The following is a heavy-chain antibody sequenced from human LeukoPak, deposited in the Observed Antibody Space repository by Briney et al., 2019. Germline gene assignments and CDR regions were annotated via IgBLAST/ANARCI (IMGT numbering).Heavy chain of an antibody. CDR2: IYSGGST. J-gene: IGHJ4*02. Sequence: PGGSLRLSCAASGFTVSSNYMSWVRQAPGKGLEWGSVIYSGGSTYYADSVKGRFTISRDNSKNTLYLQMNSLRAEDTAVYYCARSYSSGWYGYFDYWGQETLVTVSS. V-gene: IGHV3-53*01. CDR3: ARSYSSGWYGYFDY. D-gene: IGHD6-19*01. CDR1: GFTVSSNY.